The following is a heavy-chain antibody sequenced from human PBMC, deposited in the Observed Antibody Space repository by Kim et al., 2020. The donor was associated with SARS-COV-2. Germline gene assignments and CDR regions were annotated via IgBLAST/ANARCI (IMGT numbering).Heavy chain of an antibody. CDR3: VRVVTMVQGVIIAPYYYYMDV. Sequence: SETLSLTCTVSGGSISSYYWSWIRQPPGKGLEWIGYIYYSGSTNYNPSLKSRVTISVDTSKNQFSLKLSSVTAADTAVYYCVRVVTMVQGVIIAPYYYYMDVWGKGTTVTVSS. J-gene: IGHJ6*03. CDR2: IYYSGST. V-gene: IGHV4-59*01. D-gene: IGHD3-10*01. CDR1: GGSISSYY.